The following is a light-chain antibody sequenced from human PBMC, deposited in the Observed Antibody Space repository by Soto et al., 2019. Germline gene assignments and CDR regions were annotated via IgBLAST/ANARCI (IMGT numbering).Light chain of an antibody. V-gene: IGKV1-39*01. CDR3: QQSYSTLIT. J-gene: IGKJ5*01. CDR1: QSIGRF. CDR2: AAS. Sequence: QMTQSHSPLSASVGASVTITCRASQSIGRFLAWYQQKPGKAPKLLIYAASSLQSGVPSRFSGSGSGTDFTLTISSLQPEDFATYYCQQSYSTLITFCQGTRLEI.